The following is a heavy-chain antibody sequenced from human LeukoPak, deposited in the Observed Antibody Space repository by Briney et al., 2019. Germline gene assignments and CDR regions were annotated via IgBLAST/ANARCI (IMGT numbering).Heavy chain of an antibody. CDR1: GFTFSSYW. CDR2: IKEDGSDK. D-gene: IGHD3-22*01. V-gene: IGHV3-7*05. J-gene: IGHJ4*02. CDR3: ARDYGYYDSSVPY. Sequence: PGGSLRLSCAASGFTFSSYWMSWVRQAPGKGLEWVANIKEDGSDKYYVDSVKGRFTISRDNAKNSLYLQMNSLRAEDTARYYCARDYGYYDSSVPYWGQGTLVTVSS.